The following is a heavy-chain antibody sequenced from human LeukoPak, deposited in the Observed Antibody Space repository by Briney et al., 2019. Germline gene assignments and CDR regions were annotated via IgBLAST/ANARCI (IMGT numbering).Heavy chain of an antibody. Sequence: GSLRLSCAASGFTFTSYAMYWVRQAPGKGLEWVSGIFGSGGNPHYADSVQGRFTISRDNYQNTVYLQMNSLRAEDTAVYYCAKTTTGYSSGRYPGWPVDYWGRGTLVTVSS. CDR1: GFTFTSYA. CDR3: AKTTTGYSSGRYPGWPVDY. CDR2: IFGSGGNP. V-gene: IGHV3-23*01. D-gene: IGHD6-19*01. J-gene: IGHJ4*02.